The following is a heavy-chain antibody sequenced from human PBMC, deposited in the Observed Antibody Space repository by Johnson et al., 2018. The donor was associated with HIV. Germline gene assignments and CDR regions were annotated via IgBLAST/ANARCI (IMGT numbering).Heavy chain of an antibody. Sequence: VQLVESGGGVIRPGGSLRLSCATSGLTFDDYGMSWVRQAPGKGLEWVSGINWNGGSTGYADSVKGRFTISRDNALNSLYLQMNSLRPEDTALYYCVKEDSSGYYYGMGFQNIHDPLDIWGQGTMVTVSS. V-gene: IGHV3-20*04. D-gene: IGHD3-22*01. CDR1: GLTFDDYG. CDR3: VKEDSSGYYYGMGFQNIHDPLDI. CDR2: INWNGGST. J-gene: IGHJ3*02.